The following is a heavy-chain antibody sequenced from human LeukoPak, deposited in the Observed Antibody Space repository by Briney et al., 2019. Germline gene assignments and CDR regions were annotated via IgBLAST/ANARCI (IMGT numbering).Heavy chain of an antibody. J-gene: IGHJ4*02. V-gene: IGHV1-18*01. D-gene: IGHD3-16*02. CDR1: GYSFTDYS. CDR3: ARERRYDYVRGSYREGGDY. Sequence: GASVKVSCTASGYSFTDYSINWVRLAPGQGLEWIGWIGGYSGHTQYAEKFQGRVIMATNTSTKTAYMELTNLRSDDTAVYYCARERRYDYVRGSYREGGDYWGQGTLVTVSS. CDR2: IGGYSGHT.